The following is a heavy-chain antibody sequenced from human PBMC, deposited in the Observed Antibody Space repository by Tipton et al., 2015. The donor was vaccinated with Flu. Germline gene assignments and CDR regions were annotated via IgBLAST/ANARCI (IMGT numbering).Heavy chain of an antibody. Sequence: TLSLTCAVSDYSISSGYYWGWIRQPPGKGLEWIGCISHSGRTYYNPSLKSRVTTSVDTAKNQFSQRLSSVTAADTAVYYCARSTYYYGSGSSDYWGQGTLVTVSS. D-gene: IGHD3-10*01. J-gene: IGHJ4*02. CDR1: DYSISSGYY. V-gene: IGHV4-38-2*01. CDR2: ISHSGRT. CDR3: ARSTYYYGSGSSDY.